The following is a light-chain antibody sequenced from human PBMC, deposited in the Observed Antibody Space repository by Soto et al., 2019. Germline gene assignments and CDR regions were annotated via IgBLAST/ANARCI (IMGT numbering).Light chain of an antibody. CDR2: EVV. V-gene: IGLV2-8*01. J-gene: IGLJ2*01. Sequence: QSALTQPPSASGSPGQSVTISCSGTKNDIGVYDFVSWYQHHPGKAPRLIIYEVVQRPSGVPDRFSGSKSGNTASLTISGLQPEDEADYYCSSYTVTSTLLFGGGTKLTVL. CDR3: SSYTVTSTLL. CDR1: KNDIGVYDF.